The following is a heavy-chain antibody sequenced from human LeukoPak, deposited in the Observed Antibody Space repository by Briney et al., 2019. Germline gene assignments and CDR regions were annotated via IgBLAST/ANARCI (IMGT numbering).Heavy chain of an antibody. D-gene: IGHD3-16*01. CDR3: ARGGSYGDY. Sequence: GGPLRLSCAASWFTFSNYWMHWVRQVPEKGLVWVSRVNTDGSSITYANFVKGRFTSSRDNAKNTLYLQMNRLRVEDTAVYYCARGGSYGDYWGQGILVTVSS. CDR1: WFTFSNYW. J-gene: IGHJ4*02. CDR2: VNTDGSSI. V-gene: IGHV3-74*03.